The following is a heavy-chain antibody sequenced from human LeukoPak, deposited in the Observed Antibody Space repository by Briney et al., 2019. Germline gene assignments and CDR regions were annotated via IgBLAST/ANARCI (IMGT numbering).Heavy chain of an antibody. CDR1: GFNFSNFA. CDR3: ARDVQWFGEALDY. Sequence: GGSLRLSCAASGFNFSNFAMAWVRQAPGKGLDWVSVISGRGGSYSTDSVKGRFTISRDNSKNTLYLQMNSLRAEHTAVYYCARDVQWFGEALDYWGQGTLVTVSS. CDR2: ISGRGGS. D-gene: IGHD3-10*01. V-gene: IGHV3-23*01. J-gene: IGHJ4*02.